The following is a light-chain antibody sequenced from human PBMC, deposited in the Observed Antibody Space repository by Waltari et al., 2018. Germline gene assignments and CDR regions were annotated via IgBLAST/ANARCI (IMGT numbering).Light chain of an antibody. CDR1: QSVSSY. V-gene: IGKV3-11*01. Sequence: EIVLTQSPATLSLSPGERATLPCRASQSVSSYLAWYQQKPGQAPRLLMYDASKRATGIPARFSGSGSGTDFTLTISSLEPEDFAVYYCQQRSNWPFIFTFGPGTKVDIK. CDR3: QQRSNWPFIFT. J-gene: IGKJ3*01. CDR2: DAS.